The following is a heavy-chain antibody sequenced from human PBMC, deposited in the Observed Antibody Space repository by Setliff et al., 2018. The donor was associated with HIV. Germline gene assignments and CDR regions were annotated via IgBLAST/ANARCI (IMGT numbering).Heavy chain of an antibody. CDR1: GHTFSNYD. CDR2: MNPNSGDT. V-gene: IGHV1-8*01. Sequence: ASVKVSCKASGHTFSNYDVIWVRRATGQGLEWMGWMNPNSGDTGYAQKFQGRVIMTRDTSTSTAYMELRSLRSDDTAVYYCARRGHEVYGYYYYYYYMDVWGKGTTVTVSS. J-gene: IGHJ6*03. D-gene: IGHD2-8*01. CDR3: ARRGHEVYGYYYYYYYMDV.